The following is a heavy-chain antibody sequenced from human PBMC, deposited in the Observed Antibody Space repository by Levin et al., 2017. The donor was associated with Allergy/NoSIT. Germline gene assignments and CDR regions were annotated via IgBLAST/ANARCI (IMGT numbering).Heavy chain of an antibody. Sequence: PGGSLRLSCEASGFTFSNYWMHWVRQVPGKGLVWVSRIDSHGNTTVYADSVKGRFTMSRDNAKNTLYLRMNSLRAEDTAVYYCARAPGPTLVEAVAGFDYWGRGILVTVSS. CDR2: IDSHGNTT. D-gene: IGHD6-19*01. CDR1: GFTFSNYW. V-gene: IGHV3-74*01. CDR3: ARAPGPTLVEAVAGFDY. J-gene: IGHJ4*02.